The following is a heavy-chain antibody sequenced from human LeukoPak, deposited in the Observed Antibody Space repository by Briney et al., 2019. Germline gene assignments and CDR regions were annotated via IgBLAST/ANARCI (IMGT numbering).Heavy chain of an antibody. CDR1: EYTFTGYY. Sequence: EASVKVSCKASEYTFTGYYMHWVRQAPGQGLEWMGWINPNSGGTNYAQKFQGRVTMTRDTSISTAYMELSRLRSDDTAVYYCARAIVGATIFDYWGQGTLVTVSS. CDR3: ARAIVGATIFDY. CDR2: INPNSGGT. D-gene: IGHD1-26*01. V-gene: IGHV1-2*02. J-gene: IGHJ4*02.